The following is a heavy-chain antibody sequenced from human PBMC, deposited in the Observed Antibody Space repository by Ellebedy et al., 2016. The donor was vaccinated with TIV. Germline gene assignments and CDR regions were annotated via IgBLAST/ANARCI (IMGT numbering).Heavy chain of an antibody. CDR1: GFTISNYW. CDR3: ARDRIRHFDPYYYYGIDV. D-gene: IGHD3-9*01. V-gene: IGHV3-74*01. Sequence: GESLKISCAASGFTISNYWMHWVRQAPGKGLEWVARVSDDRRRTVYADSVKGRFTISGDSAKNTVYLQMRSLRDEDTAVYYCARDRIRHFDPYYYYGIDVWGQGTTVTVSS. CDR2: VSDDRRRT. J-gene: IGHJ6*02.